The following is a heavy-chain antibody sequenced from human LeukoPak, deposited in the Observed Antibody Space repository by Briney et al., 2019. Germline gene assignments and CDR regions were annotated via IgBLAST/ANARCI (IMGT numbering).Heavy chain of an antibody. CDR2: IYPGDSDT. D-gene: IGHD3-10*01. CDR1: GYSFTNYW. V-gene: IGHV5-51*01. J-gene: IGHJ6*02. CDR3: ARYGSGSYEFYGMDV. Sequence: GESLKISCKGSGYSFTNYWIGWVRQMPGKGLEWMGIIYPGDSDTRYSPSFQGQVTISADKSITTAYLQWNSLKASDSAMYYCARYGSGSYEFYGMDVWGQGTTVTVSS.